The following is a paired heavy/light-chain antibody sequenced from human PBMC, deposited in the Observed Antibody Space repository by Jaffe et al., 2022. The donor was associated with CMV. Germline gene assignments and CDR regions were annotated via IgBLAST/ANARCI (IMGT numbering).Light chain of an antibody. CDR3: AAWDDSLSGYV. CDR1: GSNIARET. J-gene: IGLJ1*01. Sequence: QSVLTQPPSASGTPGQRVTISCSGGGSNIARETVHWYQQLPGTAPKLLIYSNNQRPSGVPDRFSGSKSGTSASLAISGLQSEDEADYYCAAWDDSLSGYVFGTGTEVTVV. CDR2: SNN. V-gene: IGLV1-44*01.
Heavy chain of an antibody. J-gene: IGHJ4*02. CDR1: GFTFDDYT. CDR2: INWDGGRT. Sequence: EVQLVESGGVVVQPGGSLRLSCVASGFTFDDYTMHWVRQAPGKGLEWVSLINWDGGRTYYADSVKGRFTISRDNSKSSLYLQMNSLRTEDTALYYCAKAFCSGASCYKSLVDYWGQGTLVTVSS. CDR3: AKAFCSGASCYKSLVDY. V-gene: IGHV3-43*01. D-gene: IGHD2-2*02.